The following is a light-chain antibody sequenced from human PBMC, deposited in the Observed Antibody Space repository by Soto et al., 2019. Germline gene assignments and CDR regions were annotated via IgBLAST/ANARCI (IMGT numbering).Light chain of an antibody. CDR1: ISDVCGYNY. J-gene: IGLJ1*01. CDR3: SSYAGSSTYV. CDR2: EVN. V-gene: IGLV2-8*01. Sequence: QSALTQPPSASGSPGQSVTISCTGTISDVCGYNYVAWYQQHPGKAPKLMFYEVNKRPSGVPDRFSGSKSGSTASLTVSGLQAEDEADYYCSSYAGSSTYVFGTGTKVTVL.